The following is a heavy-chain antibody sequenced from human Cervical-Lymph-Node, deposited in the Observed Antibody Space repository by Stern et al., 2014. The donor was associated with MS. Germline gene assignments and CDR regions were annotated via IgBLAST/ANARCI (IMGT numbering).Heavy chain of an antibody. J-gene: IGHJ4*02. CDR1: GFTFSGYT. V-gene: IGHV3-21*01. CDR2: INTRSSYI. D-gene: IGHD1-26*01. Sequence: EVQLVESGGGLVKPGGSLRLSCAASGFTFSGYTMNWVRQAPGKGLEWVSSINTRSSYIYYGDSVKGRFTVSRDNAKNSLYLQMNSLRGDDTAVYYCANGSPLHYWGQGTLVTVSS. CDR3: ANGSPLHY.